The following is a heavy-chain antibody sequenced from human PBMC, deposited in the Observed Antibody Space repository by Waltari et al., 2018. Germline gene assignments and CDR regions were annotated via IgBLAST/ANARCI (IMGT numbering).Heavy chain of an antibody. J-gene: IGHJ6*03. CDR2: MNPNSGNT. V-gene: IGHV1-8*01. CDR3: ARLAEPYTGGSYNSYYYYYYMDV. CDR1: GYTFTSYD. Sequence: QVQLVQSGAEVKKPGASVKVSCKASGYTFTSYDINWVRQATGQGLEWMGWMNPNSGNTGYAQKFQGRVTMTRNTSISTAYMELSSLSSEDTAVYYCARLAEPYTGGSYNSYYYYYYMDVWGKGTTVTVSS. D-gene: IGHD2-15*01.